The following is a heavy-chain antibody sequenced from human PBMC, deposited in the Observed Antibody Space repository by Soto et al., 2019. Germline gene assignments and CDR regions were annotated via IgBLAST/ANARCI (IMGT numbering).Heavy chain of an antibody. V-gene: IGHV3-23*01. CDR3: AKVRYSGTYWDS. CDR2: ISGSTVST. Sequence: EVQLLESGGGLVQPGGSLRLSCGASGFTFSSYVMSWVRQAPGKGLEWVSGISGSTVSTYYADSVKGRFTISRDNSKNTLFLQMNSLRAEDTAIYYCAKVRYSGTYWDSWGQGALVTVSS. CDR1: GFTFSSYV. D-gene: IGHD5-12*01. J-gene: IGHJ4*02.